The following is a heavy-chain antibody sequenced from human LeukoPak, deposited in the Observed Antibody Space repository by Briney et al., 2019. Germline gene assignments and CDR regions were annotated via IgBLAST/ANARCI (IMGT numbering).Heavy chain of an antibody. CDR2: ISDSGGST. V-gene: IGHV3-23*01. D-gene: IGHD4-17*01. Sequence: PGGSLRLSCAASGFTFSSYAMSWVRQAPGKGLEWVSAISDSGGSTYYADSVKGRFTISRDNAKNSLYLQMNSLRAEDTAVYYCARALLHGDGAFDIWGQGTMVTVSS. J-gene: IGHJ3*02. CDR1: GFTFSSYA. CDR3: ARALLHGDGAFDI.